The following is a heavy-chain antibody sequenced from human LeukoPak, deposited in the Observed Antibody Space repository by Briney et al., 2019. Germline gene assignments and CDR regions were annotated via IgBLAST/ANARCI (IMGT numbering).Heavy chain of an antibody. J-gene: IGHJ4*02. D-gene: IGHD1-26*01. CDR1: GFTFSSYA. Sequence: VGSLRLSCAASGFTFSSYAMSWVRQAPGKGLEWVSAISGSGISTYYADSVKGRFTISRDNSKNTLYLQMSSLRAEDTALYYCAKEETGSYYFDNWGQGTLVTVSS. CDR3: AKEETGSYYFDN. V-gene: IGHV3-23*01. CDR2: ISGSGIST.